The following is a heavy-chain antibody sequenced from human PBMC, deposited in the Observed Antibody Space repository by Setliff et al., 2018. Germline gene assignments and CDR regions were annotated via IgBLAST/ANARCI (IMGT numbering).Heavy chain of an antibody. CDR2: IHASGSA. J-gene: IGHJ5*02. V-gene: IGHV4-4*08. CDR3: ARGHCSSGECPNYFDP. D-gene: IGHD2-15*01. CDR1: GDSMSDSY. Sequence: PSETLSLTCTVSGDSMSDSYWIWIRQAPGKGLENIAFIHASGSAHHNPSLRSRVTISVDKSKNQFSLKLTSVTAADTAIYYCARGHCSSGECPNYFDPWGQGTQVTVSS.